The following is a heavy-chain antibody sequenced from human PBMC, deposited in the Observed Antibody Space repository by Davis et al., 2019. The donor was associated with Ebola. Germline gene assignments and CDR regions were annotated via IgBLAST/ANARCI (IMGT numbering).Heavy chain of an antibody. CDR3: ARDTNYRDALDI. CDR1: VITFSSYA. CDR2: ISGSGGTT. J-gene: IGHJ3*02. Sequence: PGGSLRLSCADSVITFSSYAMTWVRQAPGKGLEWVSAISGSGGTTYYAGSVKGRFTVSRDNSKNTLYLQMNSLRAEDTAIYYCARDTNYRDALDIWGQGTMVTVSS. D-gene: IGHD1-7*01. V-gene: IGHV3-23*01.